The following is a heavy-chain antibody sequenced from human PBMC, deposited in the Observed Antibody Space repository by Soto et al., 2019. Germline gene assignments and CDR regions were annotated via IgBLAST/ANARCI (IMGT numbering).Heavy chain of an antibody. D-gene: IGHD2-2*01. CDR1: GFTFSSYG. V-gene: IGHV3-33*01. Sequence: QVQLVESGGGVVQPGGSLRLSCAASGFTFSSYGMHWVRQAPGKGLEWVAVIWYDGSNKYYADSVKGRFTISRDNSKNTLYLQMNSLRAEDTAVYYCARDLVPAAIYYYYGMDVWGQGTTVTVSS. CDR2: IWYDGSNK. J-gene: IGHJ6*02. CDR3: ARDLVPAAIYYYYGMDV.